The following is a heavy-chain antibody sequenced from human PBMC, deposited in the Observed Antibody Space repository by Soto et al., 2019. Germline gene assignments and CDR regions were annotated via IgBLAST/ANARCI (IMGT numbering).Heavy chain of an antibody. CDR2: IYYSGST. CDR1: GGSISSYY. V-gene: IGHV4-59*01. Sequence: SETLSLTCTVSGGSISSYYWSWLRQPPGKGLEWIGYIYYSGSTNYNPSLKSRVTISVDTSKNQFSLKLSSVTAADTAVYYCARDSNLYSSSSPAGFDPWGQGTLVTVSS. CDR3: ARDSNLYSSSSPAGFDP. J-gene: IGHJ5*02. D-gene: IGHD6-13*01.